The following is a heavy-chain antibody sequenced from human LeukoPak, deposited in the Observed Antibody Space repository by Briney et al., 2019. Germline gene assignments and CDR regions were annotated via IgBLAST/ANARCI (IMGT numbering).Heavy chain of an antibody. V-gene: IGHV4-30-4*01. CDR2: IYYSGST. J-gene: IGHJ5*02. D-gene: IGHD3-3*01. CDR3: ARADVITIWFDP. Sequence: SQTLSLTCTVSGGSISSGDYYWSWLRQPPGTGLEWIGYIYYSGSTYYNPSLKSRVTISVDTSKNQFSLKLSSVTAADTAVYYCARADVITIWFDPWGQGTLVTVSS. CDR1: GGSISSGDYY.